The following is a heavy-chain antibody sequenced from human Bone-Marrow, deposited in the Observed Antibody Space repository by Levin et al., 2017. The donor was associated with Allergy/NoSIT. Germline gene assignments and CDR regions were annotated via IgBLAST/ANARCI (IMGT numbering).Heavy chain of an antibody. Sequence: ASVKVSCKASGYTFTGYYMHWVRQAPGQGLEWMGRINPNSGGTNYAQKFQGRVTMTRDTSISTAYMELSRLRSDDTAVYYCAREGTGIVVVVAATRTTEFDYWGQGTLVTVSS. D-gene: IGHD2-15*01. CDR3: AREGTGIVVVVAATRTTEFDY. CDR2: INPNSGGT. V-gene: IGHV1-2*06. J-gene: IGHJ4*02. CDR1: GYTFTGYY.